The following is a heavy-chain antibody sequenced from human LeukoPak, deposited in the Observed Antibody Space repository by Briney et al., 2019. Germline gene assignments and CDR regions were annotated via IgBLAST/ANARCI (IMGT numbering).Heavy chain of an antibody. CDR1: GGSVSSGSYY. CDR2: IYYSGST. CDR3: AREYKPYYYDSSGYYYFDY. J-gene: IGHJ4*02. D-gene: IGHD3-22*01. Sequence: ETLSLTCTVSGGSVSSGSYYWSWIRQPPGKGLEWIGYIYYSGSTNYNPSLKSRVTISVDTSKNQFSLKLSSVTAADTAVYYCAREYKPYYYDSSGYYYFDYWGQGTLVTVSS. V-gene: IGHV4-61*01.